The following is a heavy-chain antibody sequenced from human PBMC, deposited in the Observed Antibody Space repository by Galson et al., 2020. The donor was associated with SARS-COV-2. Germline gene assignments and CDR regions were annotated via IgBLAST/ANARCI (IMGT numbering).Heavy chain of an antibody. CDR1: GFTFSSYA. Sequence: GGSLRLSCAASGFTFSSYAMHWVRQAPGKGLEWVAVISYDGSNKYYADSVKGRFTISRDNSKNTLYLQMNSLRAEDTAVYYCARVACSDMGGGDCYPDYWGQGTLVTVSS. CDR3: ARVACSDMGGGDCYPDY. D-gene: IGHD2-21*02. CDR2: ISYDGSNK. J-gene: IGHJ4*02. V-gene: IGHV3-30*04.